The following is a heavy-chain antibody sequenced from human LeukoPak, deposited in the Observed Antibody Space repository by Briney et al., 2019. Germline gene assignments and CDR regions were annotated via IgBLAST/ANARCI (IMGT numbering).Heavy chain of an antibody. D-gene: IGHD6-13*01. Sequence: GSLRLSCAASGFTFSSYAMSWVRQAPGKGLEWVSVIYSGGSTYYADSVKGRFTISRDNSKNTLYLQMNSLRAEDTAVYYCARGSSWYNWFDPWGQGTLVTVSS. J-gene: IGHJ5*02. CDR1: GFTFSSYA. CDR3: ARGSSWYNWFDP. V-gene: IGHV3-53*01. CDR2: IYSGGST.